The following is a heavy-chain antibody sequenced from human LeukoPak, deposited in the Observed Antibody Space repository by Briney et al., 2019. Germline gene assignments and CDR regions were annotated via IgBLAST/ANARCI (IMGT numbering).Heavy chain of an antibody. J-gene: IGHJ5*02. CDR3: AKGGSGYFADL. CDR2: ISGSGGST. Sequence: GGSLRLSCAVSGFTFSSYAMSWVRQAPGKGLEWVSAISGSGGSTYYADSVKGRFTISRDNSKNTLYLQMNSLRAEDTALYYCAKGGSGYFADLWGQGTLVTVSS. V-gene: IGHV3-23*01. D-gene: IGHD3-22*01. CDR1: GFTFSSYA.